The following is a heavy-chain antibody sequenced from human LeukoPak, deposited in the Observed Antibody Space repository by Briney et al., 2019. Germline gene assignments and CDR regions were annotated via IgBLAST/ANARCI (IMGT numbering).Heavy chain of an antibody. CDR2: ISSSSSYI. CDR3: ARDFRWGEAPNWFDP. CDR1: GFTFSSYS. J-gene: IGHJ5*02. V-gene: IGHV3-21*01. Sequence: GRSLRLSCVASGFTFSSYSMNWVRQAPGKGLEWVSSISSSSSYIYYADSVKGRFTISRDNAKNSLYLQMNSLRAEDTAVHYCARDFRWGEAPNWFDPWGQGTLVTVSS. D-gene: IGHD3-10*01.